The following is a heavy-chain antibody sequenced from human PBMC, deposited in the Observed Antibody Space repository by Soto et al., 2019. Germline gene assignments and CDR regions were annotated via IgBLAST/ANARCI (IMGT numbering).Heavy chain of an antibody. J-gene: IGHJ4*02. D-gene: IGHD3-22*01. CDR1: GYTFASYA. CDR2: INAGNGNT. Sequence: ASVKVSCKASGYTFASYAMHLVRQAPGQRLEWMGWINAGNGNTKYSQKFQGRVTITRDTSASTAYMELSSLRSEDTAVYYCARYYYDSSGYFDDYWGQGTLVTVSS. CDR3: ARYYYDSSGYFDDY. V-gene: IGHV1-3*01.